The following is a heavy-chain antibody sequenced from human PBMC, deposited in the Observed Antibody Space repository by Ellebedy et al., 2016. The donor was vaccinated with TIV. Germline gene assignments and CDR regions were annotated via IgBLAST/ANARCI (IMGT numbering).Heavy chain of an antibody. CDR1: GFTFSGSA. V-gene: IGHV3-73*01. CDR2: IRSKANSYAT. Sequence: GESLKISCAASGFTFSGSAMHWVRQASGKGLEWVGRIRSKANSYATAYAASVKGRFTISRDDSKNTAYLQMNSLKTEDTAVYYCTRHVEMSHPWGQGTLVTVSS. CDR3: TRHVEMSHP. D-gene: IGHD5-24*01. J-gene: IGHJ5*02.